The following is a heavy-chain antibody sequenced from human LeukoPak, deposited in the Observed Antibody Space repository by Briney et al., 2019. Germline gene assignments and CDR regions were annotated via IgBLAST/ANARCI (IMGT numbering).Heavy chain of an antibody. CDR2: IYPADSET. Sequence: GFXXXXYXXXWVRQMXGKGXXXXGIIYPADSETTYSPSFQGQITISADRSSTTAHLQWSSLKASDTAIYYCARATCVNGICYTLYWGQGSLVTVSS. V-gene: IGHV5-51*01. CDR1: GFXXXXYX. CDR3: ARATCVNGICYTLY. D-gene: IGHD2-8*01. J-gene: IGHJ4*02.